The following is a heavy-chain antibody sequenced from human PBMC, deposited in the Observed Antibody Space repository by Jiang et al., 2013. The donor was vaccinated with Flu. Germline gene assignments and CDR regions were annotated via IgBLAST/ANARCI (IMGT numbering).Heavy chain of an antibody. CDR2: IYYSGST. D-gene: IGHD6-19*01. V-gene: IGHV4-39*01. Sequence: SGSGLVKPSETLSLTCTVSGGSISSNSYYWGWIRQPPGKGLEWIGSIYYSGSTYYNPSLKSRVTISVDTSKNQFSLKLSSVTAADTAMYYCARRGRGAVVDYWGQGTLVTVSS. CDR1: GGSISSNSYY. J-gene: IGHJ4*02. CDR3: ARRGRGAVVDY.